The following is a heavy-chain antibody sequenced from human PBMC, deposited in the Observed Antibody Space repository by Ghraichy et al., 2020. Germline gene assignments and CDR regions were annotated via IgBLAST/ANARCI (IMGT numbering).Heavy chain of an antibody. D-gene: IGHD6-13*01. Sequence: GGSLRLSCAASGFIFSTYSMNWVRQAPGKGLEWVSYISSYSSSRSYTIYYADSVKGRFTISRDNAKNSLYLQMNSLRAEDTAVYYCAREFIEQQLRGYVYYGVDVWGQGTTVTVSS. CDR3: AREFIEQQLRGYVYYGVDV. V-gene: IGHV3-48*01. CDR1: GFIFSTYS. J-gene: IGHJ6*02. CDR2: ISSYSSSRSYTI.